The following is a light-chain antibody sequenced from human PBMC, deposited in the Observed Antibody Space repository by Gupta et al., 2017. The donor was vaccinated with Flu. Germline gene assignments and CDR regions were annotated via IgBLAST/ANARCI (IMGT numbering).Light chain of an antibody. J-gene: IGLJ3*02. Sequence: QTVVTQEPSFSVSLGGTVTLTCGLNSGSVSTGYTPSWYQQTPGQAPRTLIHTTNIRSSGVPDRFSASILGDKAALTITGAQADDESDYYCALYMGNGISVFGGGTKLTVL. CDR2: TTN. CDR3: ALYMGNGISV. CDR1: SGSVSTGYT. V-gene: IGLV8-61*01.